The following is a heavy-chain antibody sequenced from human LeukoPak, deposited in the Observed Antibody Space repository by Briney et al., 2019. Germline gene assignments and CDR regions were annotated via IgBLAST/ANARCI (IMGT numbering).Heavy chain of an antibody. Sequence: PSETLSLTCTVSGVSITTYYWSWIRQTAGQGLEWIGRIYKSGSTNYNPSLKSRVTISVDTSKNQFSLKLSSVTAADTAVYYCAGARYFDWLTYYYYYYMDVWGKGTTVTISS. V-gene: IGHV4-4*07. CDR1: GVSITTYY. J-gene: IGHJ6*03. D-gene: IGHD3-9*01. CDR3: AGARYFDWLTYYYYYYMDV. CDR2: IYKSGST.